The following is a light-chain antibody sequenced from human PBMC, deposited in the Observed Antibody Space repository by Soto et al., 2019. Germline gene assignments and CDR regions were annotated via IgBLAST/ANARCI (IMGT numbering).Light chain of an antibody. CDR2: GTS. Sequence: DLQMPQSPSSLSASVGDRVTITCRASQSISNLLNWYQHKPGKAPKLLIYGTSTLQSGVPSRFSGSGSGTEFTLTISSLQREDFATYYCQQSYSSSWTFGQGTKVEIK. J-gene: IGKJ1*01. V-gene: IGKV1-39*01. CDR3: QQSYSSSWT. CDR1: QSISNL.